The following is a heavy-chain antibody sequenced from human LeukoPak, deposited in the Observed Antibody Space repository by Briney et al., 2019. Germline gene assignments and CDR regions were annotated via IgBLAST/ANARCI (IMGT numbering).Heavy chain of an antibody. D-gene: IGHD2-15*01. CDR2: IYYSGST. J-gene: IGHJ6*03. V-gene: IGHV4-59*01. CDR1: GGSFSGYY. CDR3: ARGGGIFTYYYYMDV. Sequence: SETLSLTCAVYGGSFSGYYWSWIRQPPGMGLEWIGYIYYSGSTNYNPSLKSRVTISVDTSKNQFSLKLSSVTAADTAVYYCARGGGIFTYYYYMDVWGKGTTVTISS.